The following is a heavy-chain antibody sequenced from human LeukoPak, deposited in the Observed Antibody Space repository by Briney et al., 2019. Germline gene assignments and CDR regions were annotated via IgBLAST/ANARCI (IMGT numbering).Heavy chain of an antibody. CDR2: IRYDGSNK. D-gene: IGHD1-26*01. CDR3: AKDRSGSYSQGLDY. Sequence: PGGSLRLSFAASGFTFSSYGMHWVRQAPGKGLEWVAFIRYDGSNKYYADSVKGRFTISRDNSKNTLYLQMNSLRAEDTAVYYCAKDRSGSYSQGLDYWGQGTLVTVSS. V-gene: IGHV3-30*02. CDR1: GFTFSSYG. J-gene: IGHJ4*02.